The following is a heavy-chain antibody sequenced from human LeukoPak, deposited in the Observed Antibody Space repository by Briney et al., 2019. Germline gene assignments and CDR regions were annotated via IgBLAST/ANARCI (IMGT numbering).Heavy chain of an antibody. V-gene: IGHV3-74*01. J-gene: IGHJ6*02. D-gene: IGHD3-16*02. CDR1: GFTFNTYF. CDR2: INSDGSST. CDR3: ARDRQASRYRGFDV. Sequence: PGGSLRLSCAASGFTFNTYFLHWVRQAPGKGLVWVSRINSDGSSTTYADSVKGRFTISRDNAKKSLDLQMSSLGAEDSAVYYCARDRQASRYRGFDVWGQGTTVIVSS.